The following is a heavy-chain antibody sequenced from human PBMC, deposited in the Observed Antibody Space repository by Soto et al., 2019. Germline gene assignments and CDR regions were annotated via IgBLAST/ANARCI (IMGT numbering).Heavy chain of an antibody. J-gene: IGHJ3*02. CDR1: GFTFSSYA. V-gene: IGHV3-23*01. Sequence: EVQLLESGGGLVQPGGSLRLSCAASGFTFSSYAMSWVRQAPGKGLEWVSASSGSGGSTYYADSVKGRFTISRDNSKNTLYVQMNSLRAEDTAVYYCAKDHCSGGSCYSVAFDIWGQGTMVNVSS. CDR3: AKDHCSGGSCYSVAFDI. D-gene: IGHD2-15*01. CDR2: SSGSGGST.